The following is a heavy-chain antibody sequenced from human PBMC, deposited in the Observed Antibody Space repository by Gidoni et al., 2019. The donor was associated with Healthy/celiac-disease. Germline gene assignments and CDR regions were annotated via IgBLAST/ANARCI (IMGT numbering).Heavy chain of an antibody. J-gene: IGHJ5*02. CDR2: INPNSGGT. CDR3: ARERFRRTTFGPLWFDP. CDR1: GYTFTGYY. Sequence: QVQLVQSGAEVKKPGASVTVSCKASGYTFTGYYMHWVRQAPGQGLEWMGWINPNSGGTNYAQKFQGRVTMTRDTSISTAYMELSRLRSDDTAVYYCARERFRRTTFGPLWFDPWGQGTLVTVSS. V-gene: IGHV1-2*02. D-gene: IGHD4-4*01.